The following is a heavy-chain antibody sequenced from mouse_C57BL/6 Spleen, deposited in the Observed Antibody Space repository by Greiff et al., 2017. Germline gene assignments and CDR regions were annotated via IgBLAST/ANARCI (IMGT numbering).Heavy chain of an antibody. J-gene: IGHJ2*01. CDR2: ISSGSSTI. Sequence: EVNVVESGGGLVKPGGSLKLSCAASGFTFSDYGMHWVRQAPEKGLEWVAYISSGSSTIYYADTVKGRFTISRDNAKNTLFLQMTSLRSEDTAMYYCARDGSSWESYFDYWGQGTTLTVSS. V-gene: IGHV5-17*01. CDR3: ARDGSSWESYFDY. D-gene: IGHD1-1*01. CDR1: GFTFSDYG.